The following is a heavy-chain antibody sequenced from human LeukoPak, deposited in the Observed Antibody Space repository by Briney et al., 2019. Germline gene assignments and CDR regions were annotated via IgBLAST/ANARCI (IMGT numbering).Heavy chain of an antibody. CDR3: GGIDY. CDR1: GFTFSSYA. Sequence: GGSLRLSCAASGFTFSSYAMHWVRQAPGKGLEWVAVISYDGSNKYYADSVKGRFTISRDNSKNTLYLQMNSLRADDTAVYYCGGIDYWGQGTLVTVSS. V-gene: IGHV3-30-3*01. CDR2: ISYDGSNK. J-gene: IGHJ4*02.